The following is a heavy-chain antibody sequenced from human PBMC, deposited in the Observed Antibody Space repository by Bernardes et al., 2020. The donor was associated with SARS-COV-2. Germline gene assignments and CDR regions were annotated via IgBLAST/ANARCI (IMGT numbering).Heavy chain of an antibody. CDR1: GFTFSDHY. D-gene: IGHD6-19*01. Sequence: GGSLRLSCAASGFTFSDHYMDWVRQAPGKGLEWVGRSRGKGDSYTTEYAASVKGRFTISRDDSKNSVYLQMNSLRAEDTAVYYCAKPDPWGQWLDPGSFDYWGQGTLVTVSS. J-gene: IGHJ4*02. V-gene: IGHV3-72*01. CDR2: SRGKGDSYTT. CDR3: AKPDPWGQWLDPGSFDY.